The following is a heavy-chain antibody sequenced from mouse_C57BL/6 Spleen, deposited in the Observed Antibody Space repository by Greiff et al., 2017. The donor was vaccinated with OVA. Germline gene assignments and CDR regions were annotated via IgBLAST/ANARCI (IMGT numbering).Heavy chain of an antibody. CDR1: GYTFTSYW. Sequence: YLLNPWSSVKLSCNSSGYTFTSYWMHWVKQRPGQGLECIGMIHPNSGSTNYNEKFKSKATLTVDKSSSTAYMQLSSLTSEDSAVYYCARRVYYGSSYVFAYWGQGTLVTVSA. D-gene: IGHD1-1*01. CDR2: IHPNSGST. V-gene: IGHV1-64*01. J-gene: IGHJ3*01. CDR3: ARRVYYGSSYVFAY.